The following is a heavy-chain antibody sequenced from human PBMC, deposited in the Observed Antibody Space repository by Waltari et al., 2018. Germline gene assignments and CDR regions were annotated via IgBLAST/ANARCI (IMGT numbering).Heavy chain of an antibody. J-gene: IGHJ4*02. CDR2: RWYDGSNK. CDR3: ARGGSLWFGEPLGGY. V-gene: IGHV3-33*01. D-gene: IGHD3-10*01. CDR1: GFTFSSYG. Sequence: QVQLVESGGGVVQPGRSLRLSCAASGFTFSSYGMHWVRQAPGKGLEWVACRWYDGSNKYYADSVKGRFTISRDKSKNTLYLQMNSLRAEDTAVYYCARGGSLWFGEPLGGYWGQGTLVTVSS.